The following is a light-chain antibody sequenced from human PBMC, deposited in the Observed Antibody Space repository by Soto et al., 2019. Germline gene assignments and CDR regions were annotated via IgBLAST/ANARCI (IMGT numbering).Light chain of an antibody. CDR2: DVS. CDR3: SSYTVSNTLV. V-gene: IGLV2-14*03. J-gene: IGLJ3*02. CDR1: SRDIGTYYY. Sequence: QSALTQPASVSGSPGQPISISCTGTSRDIGTYYYVSWYQHHPGKAPKVIILDVSTRPSGVSDRFSGSKSDNTASLTISGLQPDDDADYYCSSYTVSNTLVFGGGTKLTV.